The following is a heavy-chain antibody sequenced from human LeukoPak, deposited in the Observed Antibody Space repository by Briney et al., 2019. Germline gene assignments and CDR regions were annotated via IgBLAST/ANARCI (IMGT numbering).Heavy chain of an antibody. V-gene: IGHV3-21*04. D-gene: IGHD6-19*01. CDR2: ISSSSSYI. Sequence: PGGSLRLSCAASGFTFSSYAMHWVRQAPGKGLEWVSSISSSSSYIYYADSVKGRFTISRDNAKNSLYLQMNSLRAEDTAVYYCAIGYSSGWSWVWGQGTLVTVSS. J-gene: IGHJ4*02. CDR1: GFTFSSYA. CDR3: AIGYSSGWSWV.